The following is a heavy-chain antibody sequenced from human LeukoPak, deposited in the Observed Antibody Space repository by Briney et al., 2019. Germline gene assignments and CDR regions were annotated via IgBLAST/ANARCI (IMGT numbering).Heavy chain of an antibody. Sequence: GGSLRLSCAASGFTLSDYYMSWIRQAPGKGLGWVSYISSSVSTIYYADSVKGRFTISRDNAKNSLYLQMNSLRAEDTAVYYCARAKSSSWFNWFDPWGQGTLVTVSS. D-gene: IGHD6-13*01. CDR1: GFTLSDYY. CDR3: ARAKSSSWFNWFDP. CDR2: ISSSVSTI. V-gene: IGHV3-11*04. J-gene: IGHJ5*02.